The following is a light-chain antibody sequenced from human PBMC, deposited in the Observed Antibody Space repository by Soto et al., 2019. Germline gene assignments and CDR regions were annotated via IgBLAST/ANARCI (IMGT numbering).Light chain of an antibody. Sequence: QAVVTQAPSFSVSPGGTVTLTCGLSSGSVSTSYYPSWYQQTPGQAPRTLIYSTNTRSSGVPDRFSGSILGNKAALTITGAQADDESDYYCVLYMGSAIYVFGTGTKLTVL. CDR1: SGSVSTSYY. CDR2: STN. CDR3: VLYMGSAIYV. J-gene: IGLJ1*01. V-gene: IGLV8-61*01.